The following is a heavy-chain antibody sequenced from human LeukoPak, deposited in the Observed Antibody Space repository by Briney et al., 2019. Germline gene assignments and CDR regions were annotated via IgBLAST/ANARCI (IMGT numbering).Heavy chain of an antibody. CDR3: ARSHYYGSGSHDAFDI. J-gene: IGHJ3*02. Sequence: SVKVSCKASGGTFSSYAISWVRQASGQGLEWMGGIIPIFGTANYAQKFQGRVTITADKSTSTAYMELSSLRSEDTAVYYCARSHYYGSGSHDAFDIWGQGTMVTVSS. D-gene: IGHD3-10*01. V-gene: IGHV1-69*06. CDR2: IIPIFGTA. CDR1: GGTFSSYA.